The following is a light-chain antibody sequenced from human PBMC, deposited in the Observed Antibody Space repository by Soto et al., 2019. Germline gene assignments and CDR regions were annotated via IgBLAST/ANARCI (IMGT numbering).Light chain of an antibody. V-gene: IGKV1-5*01. Sequence: GDRVTITCRVSQSMNSWLAWYQQKPGEAPKVLIYDASSLESGVPSRFSGSGSGTEFTLTIGSLQPEDFATYYCLRYNAFSQTFGQGTKVEI. CDR2: DAS. J-gene: IGKJ1*01. CDR1: QSMNSW. CDR3: LRYNAFSQT.